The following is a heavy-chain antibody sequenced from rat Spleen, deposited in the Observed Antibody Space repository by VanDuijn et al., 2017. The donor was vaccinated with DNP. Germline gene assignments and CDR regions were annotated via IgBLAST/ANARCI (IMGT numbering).Heavy chain of an antibody. D-gene: IGHD2-2*01. CDR3: VREDKGVDA. J-gene: IGHJ4*01. Sequence: EVQLVESGGGLVQPGRSLQLSCAASGFNFNDYWMGWVRQAPGKGLEWIGEINKDSRIIKYTPSLKDKFTISRDNAQNTLYLQMSKLGSEDTAIYYCVREDKGVDAWGQGTSVSVSS. CDR1: GFNFNDYW. CDR2: INKDSRII. V-gene: IGHV4-2*01.